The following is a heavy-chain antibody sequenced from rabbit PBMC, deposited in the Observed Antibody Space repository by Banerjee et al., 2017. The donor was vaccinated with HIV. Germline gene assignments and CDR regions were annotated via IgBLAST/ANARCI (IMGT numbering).Heavy chain of an antibody. J-gene: IGHJ4*01. CDR1: GFSFSSNYW. CDR3: ARDSGAGGGSIDLDL. CDR2: INADSGST. V-gene: IGHV1S45*01. D-gene: IGHD8-1*01. Sequence: EESGGDLVKPEGSLTLTCTASGFSFSSNYWICWVRQAPGKGLEWIACINADSGSTAYASWAKGRFTISKTSSTTVTLQMTSLTAADTATYFCARDSGAGGGSIDLDLWGPGTLVTVS.